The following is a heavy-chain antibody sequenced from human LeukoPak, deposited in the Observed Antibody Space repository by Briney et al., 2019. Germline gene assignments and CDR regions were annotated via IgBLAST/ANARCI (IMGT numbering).Heavy chain of an antibody. CDR2: IYYSGST. J-gene: IGHJ4*02. D-gene: IGHD4-17*01. Sequence: SETLSLTCTVSGGSISSYYWSWIRQPPGKGLEWIGYIYYSGSTNSNPSLKSRVTISVDTSKNQFSLMLSSVTAADTAVYYCARHSPVTTVTFTPPFDYWGLGTLVTVSP. V-gene: IGHV4-59*08. CDR1: GGSISSYY. CDR3: ARHSPVTTVTFTPPFDY.